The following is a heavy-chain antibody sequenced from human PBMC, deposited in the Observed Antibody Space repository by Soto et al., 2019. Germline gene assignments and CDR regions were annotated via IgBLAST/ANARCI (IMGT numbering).Heavy chain of an antibody. CDR3: AIDRTGTTTVLWEYGMDV. CDR1: GGTFSSYA. Sequence: QVQLVQSGAEVKKPGSSVKVSCKASGGTFSSYAISWVRQAPGQGLEWMGGIIPICGTANYAQKFPGRVTITADESTSTAYMELSSLRAEETAVYYCAIDRTGTTTVLWEYGMDVWGQGPTVTVSS. D-gene: IGHD1-7*01. J-gene: IGHJ6*02. CDR2: IIPICGTA. V-gene: IGHV1-69*01.